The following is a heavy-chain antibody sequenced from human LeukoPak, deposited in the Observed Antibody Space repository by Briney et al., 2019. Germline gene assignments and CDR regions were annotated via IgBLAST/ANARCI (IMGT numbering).Heavy chain of an antibody. CDR3: ARDTPSAAAGYDY. V-gene: IGHV4-39*07. CDR2: IYYSGNT. Sequence: PSETLSLTCTVSGGSISSSSYYWGWIRQPPGKGLEWIGSIYYSGNTYYNPSLKSRVTMSVDTSKNQFSLKLSSVTAADTAVYYCARDTPSAAAGYDYWGQGTLVTVSS. CDR1: GGSISSSSYY. D-gene: IGHD6-13*01. J-gene: IGHJ4*02.